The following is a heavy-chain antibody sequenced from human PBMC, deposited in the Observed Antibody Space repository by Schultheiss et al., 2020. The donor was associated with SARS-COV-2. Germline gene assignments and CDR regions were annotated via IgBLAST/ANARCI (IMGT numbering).Heavy chain of an antibody. CDR3: ANGIQKSDYIKTGYYYYGMYV. CDR1: GFTFGSYA. V-gene: IGHV3-23*01. CDR2: ISGSGGIT. J-gene: IGHJ6*02. D-gene: IGHD1-26*01. Sequence: GGSLRLSCAVSGFTFGSYAMSWVRQAPGKGLDWVSAISGSGGITYYADSVKGRFTISRDNSKNTLYLQMNSLRAEDTAVYYCANGIQKSDYIKTGYYYYGMYVWGQGTTVTVSS.